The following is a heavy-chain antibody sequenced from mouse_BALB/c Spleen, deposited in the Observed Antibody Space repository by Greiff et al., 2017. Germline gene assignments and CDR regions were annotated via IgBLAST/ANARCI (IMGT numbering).Heavy chain of an antibody. CDR2: ISSGGSYT. Sequence: EVQVVESGGGLVKPGGSLKLSCAASGFSFSSYAMSWVRQSPEKRLEWVAEISSGGSYTYYPDTVTGRFTISRDNAKNTLYLEMSSLRSEDTAMYYCAREDGTRAMDYWGQGTSDTVSS. CDR1: GFSFSSYA. D-gene: IGHD2-14*01. V-gene: IGHV5-9-4*01. CDR3: AREDGTRAMDY. J-gene: IGHJ4*01.